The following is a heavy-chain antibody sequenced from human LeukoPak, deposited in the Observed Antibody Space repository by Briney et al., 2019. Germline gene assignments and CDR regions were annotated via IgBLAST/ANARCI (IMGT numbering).Heavy chain of an antibody. CDR2: IDGPGTYT. Sequence: GGSLRLSCAASGFDLSRLWVYWVRRTPGQGLVWVSRIDGPGTYTSHADFVKGRFTVSRDNAKNTVSLQMTSLRAEDTGVYYCARDWRNLGMDVWGQGTTVTVSS. V-gene: IGHV3-74*01. CDR1: GFDLSRLW. D-gene: IGHD1-14*01. J-gene: IGHJ6*02. CDR3: ARDWRNLGMDV.